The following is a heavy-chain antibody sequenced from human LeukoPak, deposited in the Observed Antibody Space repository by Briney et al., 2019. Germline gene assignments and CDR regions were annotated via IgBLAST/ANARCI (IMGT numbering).Heavy chain of an antibody. Sequence: GASLKVSCKASGYTFTDYYIQWVRQAPGQGLEWMGWINPNTGGTNYAQQFQGRVIMTSDTSISTAYMELSRLRSDDTAVYYCARGPHWDPHFDYWGQGTLVTVSS. CDR1: GYTFTDYY. CDR2: INPNTGGT. D-gene: IGHD7-27*01. CDR3: ARGPHWDPHFDY. J-gene: IGHJ4*02. V-gene: IGHV1-2*02.